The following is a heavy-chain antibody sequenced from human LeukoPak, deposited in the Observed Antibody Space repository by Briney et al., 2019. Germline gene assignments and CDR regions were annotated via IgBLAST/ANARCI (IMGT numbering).Heavy chain of an antibody. V-gene: IGHV4-59*08. Sequence: SETLSLTCAVSGGSISNYYWSWIRQPPGKGLEWVGYIYYTGNTNNNPPLKSRVTISMDTSKNQFSLKLSSVTAADTAVYYCARVRPDYDSSGYPDCWGQGTLVTVSS. D-gene: IGHD3-22*01. J-gene: IGHJ4*02. CDR3: ARVRPDYDSSGYPDC. CDR2: IYYTGNT. CDR1: GGSISNYY.